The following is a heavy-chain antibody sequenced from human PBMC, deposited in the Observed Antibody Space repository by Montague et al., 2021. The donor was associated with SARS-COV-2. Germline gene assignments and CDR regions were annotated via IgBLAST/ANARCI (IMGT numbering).Heavy chain of an antibody. CDR1: SEAFNGYY. D-gene: IGHD3-9*01. CDR2: VSNPGSA. Sequence: SETLSLTCAVSSEAFNGYYWTWLRQPPGRGLEWIGQVSNPGSAKYNPSLKNRVTISVDTYRKQVSLRLTSVTAADTATYYCARGFYSRVIFVVSPRYYFDYWGQGNMVAVSA. J-gene: IGHJ4*02. CDR3: ARGFYSRVIFVVSPRYYFDY. V-gene: IGHV4-34*01.